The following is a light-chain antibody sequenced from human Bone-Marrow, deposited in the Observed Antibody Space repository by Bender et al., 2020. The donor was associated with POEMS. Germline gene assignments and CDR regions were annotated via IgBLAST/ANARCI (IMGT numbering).Light chain of an antibody. J-gene: IGLJ2*01. V-gene: IGLV3-1*01. Sequence: SYEVTQPPSVSVSPGQTASKYVAWYQQKPGQSPVLVIYQDTKRPSWIPERFSGSNSGNTATLTISGTQAMDEADYYCQAWDTYSVIFGGGTKLTVL. CDR1: Y. CDR2: QDT. CDR3: QAWDTYSVI.